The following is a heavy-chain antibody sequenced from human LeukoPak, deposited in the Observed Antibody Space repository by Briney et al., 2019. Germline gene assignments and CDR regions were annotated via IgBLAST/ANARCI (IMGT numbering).Heavy chain of an antibody. CDR3: AREYSSSSSLRIDP. D-gene: IGHD6-6*01. V-gene: IGHV3-11*01. J-gene: IGHJ5*02. CDR1: GFTFSDFY. Sequence: PGGSLRLSCAASGFTFSDFYMSWIRQAPGKGLEWVSYISSSGSTIYYADSVKGRFTISRDNAKNSLSLQMNSLRAADTAVYYCAREYSSSSSLRIDPWGQGTPVTVSS. CDR2: ISSSGSTI.